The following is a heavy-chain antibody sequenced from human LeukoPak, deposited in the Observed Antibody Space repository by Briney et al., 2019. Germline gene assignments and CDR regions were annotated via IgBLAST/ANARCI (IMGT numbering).Heavy chain of an antibody. CDR3: ARYPLSYSSNWHYYFDY. J-gene: IGHJ4*02. D-gene: IGHD6-13*01. CDR2: ISGSNGNT. CDR1: GYAFTSYG. V-gene: IGHV1-18*01. Sequence: ASVKVSCKASGYAFTSYGVSWVRQAPGQGLEWMGWISGSNGNTNNAQKVQGRVTMTTDTSTSTAYMELRSLRSDDTAVYYCARYPLSYSSNWHYYFDYWGQGTLLTVSS.